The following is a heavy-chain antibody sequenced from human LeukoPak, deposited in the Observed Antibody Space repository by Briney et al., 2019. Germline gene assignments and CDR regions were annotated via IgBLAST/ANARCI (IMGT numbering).Heavy chain of an antibody. J-gene: IGHJ4*02. CDR1: GDSIGTYY. CDR3: AKHGPLYDIWSAQFYFDY. CDR2: IYFSGTT. V-gene: IGHV4-59*08. Sequence: SETLSLTCTVSGDSIGTYYWSWIRQPPGKRLEWIGYIYFSGTTNYNPSLKSRVTISVDTSKNQFSLRLSSVTAADTALYYCAKHGPLYDIWSAQFYFDYWGQGTLVTVSS. D-gene: IGHD3-3*01.